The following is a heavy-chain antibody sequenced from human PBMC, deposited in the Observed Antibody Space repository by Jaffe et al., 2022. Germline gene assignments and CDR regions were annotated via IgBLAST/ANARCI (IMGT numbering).Heavy chain of an antibody. J-gene: IGHJ4*02. CDR2: IYWDDDK. V-gene: IGHV2-5*02. D-gene: IGHD2-15*01. Sequence: QITLKESGPTLVKPTQTLTLTCTFSGFSLSTSGVAVGWIRQSPGKALEWLGIIYWDDDKRYSPSLQSRLTITKDTSKNQVVLTMTIMDPVDTATYYCAHIEGYCDGGTCYHTYFFDYWGQGILVTVSS. CDR3: AHIEGYCDGGTCYHTYFFDY. CDR1: GFSLSTSGVA.